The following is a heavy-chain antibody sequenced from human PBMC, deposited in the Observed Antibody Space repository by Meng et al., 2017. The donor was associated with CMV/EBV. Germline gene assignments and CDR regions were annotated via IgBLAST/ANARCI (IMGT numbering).Heavy chain of an antibody. CDR3: AGELVVPAAIRDWYFDL. CDR2: IYYSGST. Sequence: SETLSLTCTVSGGSVSSGSYYWSWIRQPPGKGLEWIGYIYYSGSTSYNPSLKSRVTISVDTSKNQFSLKLSSVTAADTAVYYCAGELVVPAAIRDWYFDLWGRGTLVTVSS. V-gene: IGHV4-61*01. CDR1: GGSVSSGSYY. J-gene: IGHJ2*01. D-gene: IGHD2-2*02.